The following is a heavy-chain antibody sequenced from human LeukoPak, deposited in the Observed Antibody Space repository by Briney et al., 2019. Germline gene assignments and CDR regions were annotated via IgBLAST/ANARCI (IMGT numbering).Heavy chain of an antibody. CDR1: GGSISSGSYY. V-gene: IGHV4-39*07. CDR2: VYYSGST. D-gene: IGHD3-10*01. Sequence: SETLSLTCTVSGGSISSGSYYWSWIRQSPGKGLEWFGCVYYSGSTYYNPSLKSRVTISVDTSQNQFSLQLTSVTAADTAVYYCARGDYGSGTYLRGSWGQGILVTVSP. CDR3: ARGDYGSGTYLRGS. J-gene: IGHJ5*02.